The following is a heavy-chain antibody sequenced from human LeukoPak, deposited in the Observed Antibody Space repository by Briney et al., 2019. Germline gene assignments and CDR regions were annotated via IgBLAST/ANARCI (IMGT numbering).Heavy chain of an antibody. D-gene: IGHD3-22*01. V-gene: IGHV3-30-3*01. CDR3: ARAAYYYDSSGIRSAFDI. Sequence: PGGSLRLSCAASGFTFSSYAMHWVRQAPGKGLEWVAVISYDGSNKYYADSVKGRFTISRDNSKNTLYLQINSLRAEDTAVYYCARAAYYYDSSGIRSAFDIWGQGTMVTVSS. CDR2: ISYDGSNK. CDR1: GFTFSSYA. J-gene: IGHJ3*02.